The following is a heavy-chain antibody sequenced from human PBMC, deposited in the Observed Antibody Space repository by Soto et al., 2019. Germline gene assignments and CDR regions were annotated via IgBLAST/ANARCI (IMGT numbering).Heavy chain of an antibody. J-gene: IGHJ5*02. D-gene: IGHD3-10*01. CDR1: GGTFSSYA. CDR2: IIPIFGTA. CDR3: ARVGEFYYGSGSPTFDP. Sequence: QVQLVQSGAEVKKPGSSVKVSCKASGGTFSSYAISWVRQAPGQGLEWMGGIIPIFGTANYAQKFQGRVTITADESTSTAYMELSSLRSEDTAVYYWARVGEFYYGSGSPTFDPWGQGTLVTVSS. V-gene: IGHV1-69*01.